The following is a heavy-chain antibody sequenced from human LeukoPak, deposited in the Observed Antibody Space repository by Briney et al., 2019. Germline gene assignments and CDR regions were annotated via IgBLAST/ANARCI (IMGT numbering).Heavy chain of an antibody. Sequence: GGSLRLSCAASGFTFSSSWMHWVCQAPEKGLEWVADIKCDGSEKYYVDSVKGRFTISRDNSKNTLYLQMNSLRAEDTAVYYCAKLFGLRYFDQIYWGQGTLVTVSS. J-gene: IGHJ4*02. D-gene: IGHD3-9*01. CDR3: AKLFGLRYFDQIY. V-gene: IGHV3-52*01. CDR1: GFTFSSSW. CDR2: IKCDGSEK.